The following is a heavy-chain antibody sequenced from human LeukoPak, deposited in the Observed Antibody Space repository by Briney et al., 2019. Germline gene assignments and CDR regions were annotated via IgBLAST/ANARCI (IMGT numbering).Heavy chain of an antibody. CDR2: ISSTSSYI. J-gene: IGHJ4*02. V-gene: IGHV3-21*01. D-gene: IGHD1-26*01. CDR1: GFTFGSYT. Sequence: GGSLRLSCAASGFTFGSYTMNWVRQAPGKGLEWVSSISSTSSYIYYADSVKGRFTISRDNAKNSLYLQMNSLRAEDTAVYYCATGGTYFDCWGQGTLVTVSS. CDR3: ATGGTYFDC.